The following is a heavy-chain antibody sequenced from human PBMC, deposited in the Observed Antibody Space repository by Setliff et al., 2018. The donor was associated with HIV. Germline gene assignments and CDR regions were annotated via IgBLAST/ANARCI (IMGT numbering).Heavy chain of an antibody. CDR2: IYYSGTT. D-gene: IGHD2-15*01. V-gene: IGHV4-31*03. J-gene: IGHJ5*02. CDR3: ARGTRSSVDWFDP. CDR1: GDSISSGGYY. Sequence: SETLSLTCTVSGDSISSGGYYWSWIRQHPGEGLEWIGYIYYSGTTYYNPSLKSRVTISVDTSKNNFSLKLSSVTAADTAVYFCARGTRSSVDWFDPWGQGALVTVSS.